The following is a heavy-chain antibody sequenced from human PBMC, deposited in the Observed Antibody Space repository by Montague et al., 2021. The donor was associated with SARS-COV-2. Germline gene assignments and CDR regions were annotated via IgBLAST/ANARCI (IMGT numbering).Heavy chain of an antibody. D-gene: IGHD6-19*01. CDR3: ARRPSSGWSFDY. V-gene: IGHV4-59*08. Sequence: SETLSLTCTVSAGSINNHYWCWIRQTPGKELEWIAYVYFSGTASCNPSLKSRVTISVDTSRNQFSLQLTSVTAADTAVYYCARRPSSGWSFDYWGQGTQVSVSS. CDR2: VYFSGTA. J-gene: IGHJ4*02. CDR1: AGSINNHY.